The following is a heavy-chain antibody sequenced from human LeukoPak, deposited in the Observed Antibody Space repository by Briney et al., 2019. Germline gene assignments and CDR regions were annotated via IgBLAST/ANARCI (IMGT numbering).Heavy chain of an antibody. CDR2: INWNGGST. J-gene: IGHJ4*02. Sequence: GGSLRLSCAASGFTFDDYGMSWVRQAPGKGLEWVSGINWNGGSTGYADSVKGRFTISRDNAKNSLYLQMNSLRAEDTALYYCARDGADSGSYYVIGWGDYFDYWGQGTLVTVSS. CDR3: ARDGADSGSYYVIGWGDYFDY. CDR1: GFTFDDYG. D-gene: IGHD1-26*01. V-gene: IGHV3-20*04.